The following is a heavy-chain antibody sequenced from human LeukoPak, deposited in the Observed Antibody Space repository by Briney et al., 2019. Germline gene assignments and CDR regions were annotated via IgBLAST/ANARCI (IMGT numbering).Heavy chain of an antibody. Sequence: SVKVSCKASGGTFSSYAISWVRQAPGQGLEWMGGIIPIFGTANYAQKFQGRVTITADESTSTAYMELSSLRSGDTAVYYCARDRDGNGEGRAFDYWGQGTLVTVSS. CDR3: ARDRDGNGEGRAFDY. CDR1: GGTFSSYA. J-gene: IGHJ4*02. V-gene: IGHV1-69*13. D-gene: IGHD2-8*01. CDR2: IIPIFGTA.